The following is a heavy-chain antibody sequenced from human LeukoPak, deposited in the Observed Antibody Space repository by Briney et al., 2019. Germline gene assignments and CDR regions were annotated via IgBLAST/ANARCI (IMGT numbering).Heavy chain of an antibody. CDR2: INSDGTFT. CDR1: GFTFSNYW. Sequence: PGGSLRLSCAASGFTFSNYWMHWVRPVPGKGLVWVSRINSDGTFTTYADSVKGRFTISRDNTRNTLYLQMNSLRAEDTAVYYCASLLRGWGQGTLVTVSS. V-gene: IGHV3-74*01. CDR3: ASLLRG. J-gene: IGHJ4*02. D-gene: IGHD3-16*02.